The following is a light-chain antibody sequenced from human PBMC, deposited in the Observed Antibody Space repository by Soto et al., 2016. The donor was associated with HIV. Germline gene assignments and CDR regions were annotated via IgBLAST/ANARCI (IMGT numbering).Light chain of an antibody. CDR1: QSIRSY. V-gene: IGKV1-17*01. CDR3: LQHNTYPRT. CDR2: AAS. J-gene: IGKJ1*01. Sequence: DIQMTQSPSSLSASVGDRVTITCRASQSIRSYLNWYQQKPGKAPKLLIYAASSLQSGVPSRFSGSGSGTEFNLTISSLQPEDFAVYYCLQHNTYPRTFGQGTKVEIK.